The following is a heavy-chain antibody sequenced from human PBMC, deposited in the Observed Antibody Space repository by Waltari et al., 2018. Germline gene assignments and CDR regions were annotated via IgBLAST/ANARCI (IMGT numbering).Heavy chain of an antibody. V-gene: IGHV4-34*01. CDR1: GGSFSGYY. CDR2: INHSGST. D-gene: IGHD3-16*01. CDR3: ASSRGRLGY. Sequence: QVQLQQWGAGLLKPSETLSLTCAVCGGSFSGYYWSWIRQPPGKGLEWIGEINHSGSTNYNPSLKSRVTRSVDTSKNQFSLKLSSVTAADTAVYYCASSRGRLGYWGQGTLVTVSS. J-gene: IGHJ4*02.